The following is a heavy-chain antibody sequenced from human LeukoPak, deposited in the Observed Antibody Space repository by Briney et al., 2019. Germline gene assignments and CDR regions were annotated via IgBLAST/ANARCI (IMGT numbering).Heavy chain of an antibody. Sequence: ASVKVSCKASGYTFTSYDINWVRQATGQGLEWMGWMNPNSGNTGYAQKFQGRVTMTRNTSISTAYMELSSLRSEDTAVYYCARGGVVRLLYYYYYYGMDVWGQGTTVTVSS. V-gene: IGHV1-8*01. CDR3: ARGGVVRLLYYYYYYGMDV. CDR2: MNPNSGNT. J-gene: IGHJ6*02. CDR1: GYTFTSYD. D-gene: IGHD3-3*01.